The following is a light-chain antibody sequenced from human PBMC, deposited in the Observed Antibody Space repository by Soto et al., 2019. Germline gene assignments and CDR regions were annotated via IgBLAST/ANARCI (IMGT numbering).Light chain of an antibody. V-gene: IGKV2-28*01. CDR1: QSLLHSNGYNY. CDR2: LGS. Sequence: DIVMTQSPLSLPVTPGEPASISCRSSQSLLHSNGYNYLDWYLQKPGQSPQLLICLGSNRASGVPDRFSGSGSGTAFTLKISRVEAEDVGVYYCLQALQAPWTFGQGTKVEIK. CDR3: LQALQAPWT. J-gene: IGKJ1*01.